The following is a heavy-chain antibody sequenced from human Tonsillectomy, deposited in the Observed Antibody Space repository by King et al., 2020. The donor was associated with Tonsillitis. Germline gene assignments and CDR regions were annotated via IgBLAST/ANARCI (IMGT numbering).Heavy chain of an antibody. V-gene: IGHV1-46*01. CDR1: GYTFTSYY. CDR2: INPSGGST. Sequence: VQLVESGAEVKKPGASVKVSCTASGYTFTSYYIHWVRQAPGQGLEWIGIINPSGGSTSYAQKFQGRVTMTRDTSTSTVYMELSSLRSEDTAVYYCARDLANYYFDYWGQGTLVTVSS. D-gene: IGHD3-16*01. J-gene: IGHJ4*02. CDR3: ARDLANYYFDY.